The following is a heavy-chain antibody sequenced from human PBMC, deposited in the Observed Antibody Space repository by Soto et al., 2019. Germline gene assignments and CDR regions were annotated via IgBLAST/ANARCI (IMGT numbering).Heavy chain of an antibody. CDR2: ISYDGSNK. V-gene: IGHV3-30*18. CDR1: GFTFSSYG. J-gene: IGHJ6*02. Sequence: QVQLVESGGGVVQPGRSLRLSCAASGFTFSSYGMHWVRQAPGKGLEWVAVISYDGSNKHYADSVKGRFTISRDNSKNTLYLQMNSLRAEDTAVYYCAKGDGQNYYYGMDVWGQGTTVTVSS. CDR3: AKGDGQNYYYGMDV.